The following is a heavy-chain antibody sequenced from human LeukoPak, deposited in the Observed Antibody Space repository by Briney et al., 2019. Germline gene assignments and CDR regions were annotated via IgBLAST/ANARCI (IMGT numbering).Heavy chain of an antibody. D-gene: IGHD3-22*01. CDR2: ISYSGSP. V-gene: IGHV4-59*12. CDR3: ARNYDYDSSGYYPLDAFDI. J-gene: IGHJ3*02. CDR1: GGSISSYY. Sequence: SETLSLTCTVSGGSISSYYWRWIRQPPGMGLVWFGYISYSGSPNYNPSLKSRVTISVETSKNQFSLKLSSVTAADTAVYYCARNYDYDSSGYYPLDAFDIWGQGTMVTVSS.